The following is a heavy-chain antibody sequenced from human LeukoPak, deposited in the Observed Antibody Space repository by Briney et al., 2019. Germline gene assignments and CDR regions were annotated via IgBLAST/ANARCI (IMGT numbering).Heavy chain of an antibody. J-gene: IGHJ4*02. CDR1: GFTFSTHS. CDR2: IGSSGSPI. V-gene: IGHV3-48*01. Sequence: GGSLRLSCAASGFTFSTHSMNWVRRAPGKGLEWLSNIGSSGSPISYADSVKGRFTISRDNAKNSLYLQMNSLRAEDTAVYYCATAYGGQWGQGTLFTVSS. D-gene: IGHD4-23*01. CDR3: ATAYGGQ.